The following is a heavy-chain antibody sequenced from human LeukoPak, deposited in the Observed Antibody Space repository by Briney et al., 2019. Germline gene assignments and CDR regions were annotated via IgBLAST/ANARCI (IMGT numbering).Heavy chain of an antibody. V-gene: IGHV4-39*07. Sequence: SETLSLTCTVSGGSISSSSYYWGWIRQPPGKGLEWIGSIYYSGSTYYNPSLKSRVTISVDTSKNQFSLKLSSVTAADTAMYYCARGGTSITMVRGAIDYWGQGTLVTVSS. J-gene: IGHJ4*02. CDR2: IYYSGST. CDR3: ARGGTSITMVRGAIDY. D-gene: IGHD3-10*01. CDR1: GGSISSSSYY.